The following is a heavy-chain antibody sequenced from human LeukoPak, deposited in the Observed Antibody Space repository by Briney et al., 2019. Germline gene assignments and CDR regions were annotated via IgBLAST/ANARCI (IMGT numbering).Heavy chain of an antibody. CDR1: GGSFSGYY. Sequence: SGTLSLTCAVYGGSFSGYYWSWIRQPPGKGLEWIGEINHSGSTNYNPSLKSRVTISVDTSKNQFSLKLSSVTAADTAVYYCARFNYDYVWGSYRPYYFDYWGQGILVTVSS. V-gene: IGHV4-34*01. J-gene: IGHJ4*02. D-gene: IGHD3-16*02. CDR3: ARFNYDYVWGSYRPYYFDY. CDR2: INHSGST.